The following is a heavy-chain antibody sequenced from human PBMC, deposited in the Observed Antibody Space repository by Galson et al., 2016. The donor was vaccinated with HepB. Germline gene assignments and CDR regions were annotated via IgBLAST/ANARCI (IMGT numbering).Heavy chain of an antibody. CDR1: GGTFSSYA. Sequence: SVKVSCKASGGTFSSYAISWVRQAPGQGLEWMGGIIPIFGSANYAQKFQGRLTVTADESTSTAYMELSSLRSEDTAVYYCARDARHRSTWYLACDIWGQGTMLTVSS. V-gene: IGHV1-69*13. CDR2: IIPIFGSA. CDR3: ARDARHRSTWYLACDI. J-gene: IGHJ3*02. D-gene: IGHD6-13*01.